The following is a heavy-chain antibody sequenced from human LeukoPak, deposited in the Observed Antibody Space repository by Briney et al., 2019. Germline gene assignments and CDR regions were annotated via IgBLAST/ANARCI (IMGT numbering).Heavy chain of an antibody. Sequence: ASVKVSCKASGGTFSSYAISWVRQAPGQGLEWMGGIIPIFGTANYAQKFQGRVTITADKSTSTAYMELSSLRSEDTAVYYCARDYDSSGSLDYWGQGTLVTVSS. CDR1: GGTFSSYA. CDR3: ARDYDSSGSLDY. D-gene: IGHD3-22*01. V-gene: IGHV1-69*06. J-gene: IGHJ4*02. CDR2: IIPIFGTA.